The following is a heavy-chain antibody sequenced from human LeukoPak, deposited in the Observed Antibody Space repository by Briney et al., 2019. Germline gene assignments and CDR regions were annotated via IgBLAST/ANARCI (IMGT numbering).Heavy chain of an antibody. V-gene: IGHV1-3*01. D-gene: IGHD3-9*01. CDR1: GYTLTDYY. CDR3: ARETYYDILTGDNELDY. Sequence: ASVKVSCKASGYTLTDYYMHWVRQAPGQRLEWMGWINAGNGNTKYSQKFQGRVTITRDTSASTAYMELSSLRSEDTAVYYCARETYYDILTGDNELDYWGQGTLVTVSS. J-gene: IGHJ4*02. CDR2: INAGNGNT.